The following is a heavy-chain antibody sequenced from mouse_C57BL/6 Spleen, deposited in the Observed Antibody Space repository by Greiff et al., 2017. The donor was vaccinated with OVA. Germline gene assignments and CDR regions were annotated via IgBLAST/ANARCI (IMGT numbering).Heavy chain of an antibody. V-gene: IGHV7-3*01. D-gene: IGHD1-2*01. CDR1: GFTFTDYY. CDR2: IRNKANGYTT. Sequence: EVQGVESGGGLVQPGGSLSLSCAASGFTFTDYYMSWVRQPPGKALEWLGFIRNKANGYTTEYSASVKGRFNISRDNSQSILYLQMNALRAEYSATYCCARYIPAPLLRWYFDVWGTGTTVTVSS. J-gene: IGHJ1*03. CDR3: ARYIPAPLLRWYFDV.